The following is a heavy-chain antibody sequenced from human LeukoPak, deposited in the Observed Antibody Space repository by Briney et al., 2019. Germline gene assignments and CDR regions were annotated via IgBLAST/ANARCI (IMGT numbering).Heavy chain of an antibody. D-gene: IGHD3-3*01. CDR3: ARDTYYDFWSSNWFDP. V-gene: IGHV1-69*01. Sequence: ASVKVSCKASGGTFSSYAISWVRQAPGQGLEWMGGIIPIFGTANYAQKFQGRVTITADESTSTAYMELSSLRSEDTAVYYCARDTYYDFWSSNWFDPWGQGTLVTVSS. J-gene: IGHJ5*02. CDR1: GGTFSSYA. CDR2: IIPIFGTA.